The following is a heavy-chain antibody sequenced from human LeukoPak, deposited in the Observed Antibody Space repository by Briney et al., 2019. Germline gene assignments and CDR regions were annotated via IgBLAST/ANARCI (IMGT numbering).Heavy chain of an antibody. CDR3: AKDLGPGCSSTSCYRVDHAMAIDY. Sequence: PGGSLRLPCAASGFTFSSYALRWVPQAPGKRLEWVSAISGSGGSTYYADSVKGRFTISRYNSKNTLYLQMNSLRAEDTAVYYCAKDLGPGCSSTSCYRVDHAMAIDYWGQGTMVTVSS. V-gene: IGHV3-23*01. CDR1: GFTFSSYA. CDR2: ISGSGGST. J-gene: IGHJ4*02. D-gene: IGHD2-2*01.